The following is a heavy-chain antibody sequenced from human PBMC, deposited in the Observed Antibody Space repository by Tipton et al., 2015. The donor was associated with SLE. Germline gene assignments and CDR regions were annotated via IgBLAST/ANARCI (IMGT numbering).Heavy chain of an antibody. D-gene: IGHD3-16*01. Sequence: TLSLTCTLSGGSVSSSFDYWGWIRQPPGKGLEWIGNIYRTGTPFYNPSLKSRLTISVGPSRNQFSLKLNSVTAADTAVYYCARDLGRLYFDYWGQGTLVTVSS. CDR1: GGSVSSSFDY. CDR3: ARDLGRLYFDY. J-gene: IGHJ4*02. V-gene: IGHV4-39*07. CDR2: IYRTGTP.